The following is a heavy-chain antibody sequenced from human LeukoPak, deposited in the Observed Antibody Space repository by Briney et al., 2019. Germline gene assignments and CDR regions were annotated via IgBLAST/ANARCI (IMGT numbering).Heavy chain of an antibody. J-gene: IGHJ5*02. D-gene: IGHD2-2*01. Sequence: VASVKVSCKASGGTFSSYAISWVRQAPGQGLEGMGGIIPIFGTANYAQKFQGRVTITTDESTSTAYMELSSLRSEDTAVYYCARSVVPAAINWFDPWGQGTLVTVSS. V-gene: IGHV1-69*05. CDR1: GGTFSSYA. CDR2: IIPIFGTA. CDR3: ARSVVPAAINWFDP.